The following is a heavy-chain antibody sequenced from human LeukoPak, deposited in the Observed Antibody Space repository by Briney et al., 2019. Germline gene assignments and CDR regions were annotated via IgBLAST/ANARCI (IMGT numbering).Heavy chain of an antibody. D-gene: IGHD2-15*01. CDR2: ISGSDGST. V-gene: IGHV3-23*01. CDR1: GFTFSNYA. Sequence: GGSLRLSCTASGFTFSNYAMSWVRQAPGKGLEWVSTISGSDGSTYYADSVKGRFTISRDNSKNTLYLQMNSLRVGDTAIYYCAKGREYCTGGSCYSDYWGQGTLVTVSS. CDR3: AKGREYCTGGSCYSDY. J-gene: IGHJ4*02.